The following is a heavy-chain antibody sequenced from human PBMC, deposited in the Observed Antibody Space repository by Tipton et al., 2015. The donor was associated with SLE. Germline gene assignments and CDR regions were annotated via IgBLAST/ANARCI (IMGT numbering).Heavy chain of an antibody. CDR3: SRGANWYFDF. CDR1: GGSFSSYY. V-gene: IGHV4-34*01. CDR2: INHSGST. J-gene: IGHJ2*01. Sequence: TLSLTCAVYGGSFSSYYWSWIRQPPGKGLEWIGEINHSGSTNYNPSLKSRVTISVDTSKNQFSLKLSSVTAADTAVYYCSRGANWYFDFWGRGTLVTVSS.